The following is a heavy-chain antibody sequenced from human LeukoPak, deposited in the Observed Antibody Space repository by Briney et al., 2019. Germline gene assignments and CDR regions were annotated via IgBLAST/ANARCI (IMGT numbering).Heavy chain of an antibody. Sequence: GGSLRLSCAASGFTFSTYGMSWVRQAPGKGLEWVANIKEDGGEKDYGDFVKGRFTISRDNAKNSLYMEMNSLRVEDTAVYYCARDGCGYQWGQGTLVTVSS. D-gene: IGHD2-21*01. J-gene: IGHJ4*02. V-gene: IGHV3-7*01. CDR2: IKEDGGEK. CDR3: ARDGCGYQ. CDR1: GFTFSTYG.